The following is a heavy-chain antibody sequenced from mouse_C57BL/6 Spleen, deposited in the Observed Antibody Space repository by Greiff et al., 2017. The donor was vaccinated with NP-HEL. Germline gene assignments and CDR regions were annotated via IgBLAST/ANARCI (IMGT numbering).Heavy chain of an antibody. Sequence: VMLVESGAELARPGASVKMSCKASGYTFTSYTMHWVKQRPGQGLEWIGYFNPSSGYTKYNQKFKDKATLTADKSSSTAYMQLSSLTSEDSAVYYCARYPDYWGQGTTLTVSS. J-gene: IGHJ2*01. V-gene: IGHV1-4*01. CDR3: ARYPDY. CDR1: GYTFTSYT. CDR2: FNPSSGYT.